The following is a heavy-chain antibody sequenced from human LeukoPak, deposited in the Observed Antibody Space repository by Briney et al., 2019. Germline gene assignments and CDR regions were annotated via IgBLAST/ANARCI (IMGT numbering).Heavy chain of an antibody. CDR1: GGTFSSYA. D-gene: IGHD2-2*03. J-gene: IGHJ5*02. CDR3: ARGGPLDIVVVPATKYNWFDP. Sequence: SVKVSCKASGGTFSSYAISWVRQAPGQGLEWMGGIIPIFGTANYAQKLQGRVTITADESTSTAYMELSSLRSEDTAVYYCARGGPLDIVVVPATKYNWFDPWGQGTLVTVSS. V-gene: IGHV1-69*13. CDR2: IIPIFGTA.